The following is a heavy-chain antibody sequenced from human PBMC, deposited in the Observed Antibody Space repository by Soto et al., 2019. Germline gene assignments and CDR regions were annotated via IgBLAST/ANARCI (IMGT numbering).Heavy chain of an antibody. D-gene: IGHD6-19*01. Sequence: AAVKVSCKSSCYTFTSYGISLFRHAPGQGLEWMGWISAYNGNTNYAQKLQGRVTMTTDTSTSTAYMELRSLRSDDTAVYYCARGSGPLRAFDIWGQGTMVTVSS. V-gene: IGHV1-18*01. CDR2: ISAYNGNT. CDR1: CYTFTSYG. CDR3: ARGSGPLRAFDI. J-gene: IGHJ3*02.